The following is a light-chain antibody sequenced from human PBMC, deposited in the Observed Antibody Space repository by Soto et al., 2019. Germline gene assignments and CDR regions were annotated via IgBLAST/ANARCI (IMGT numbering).Light chain of an antibody. CDR1: QSVSNNY. CDR3: QQYGSSGT. Sequence: ESVLTQSPGTLSLSPGERATLSCRASQSVSNNYLAWYQQKPGQAPRILIYGASNRATGIPDRFSGSGSGTDFTLTISRLEPEDFAVYYCQQYGSSGTFAQGTKVDIK. J-gene: IGKJ1*01. CDR2: GAS. V-gene: IGKV3-20*01.